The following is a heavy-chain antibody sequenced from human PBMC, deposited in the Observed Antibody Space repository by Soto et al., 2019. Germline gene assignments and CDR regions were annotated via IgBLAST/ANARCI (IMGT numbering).Heavy chain of an antibody. J-gene: IGHJ3*02. D-gene: IGHD2-15*01. CDR2: INPNSGGT. CDR3: ARLPHCSGGSCYSGPNDAFDI. Sequence: ASVKVSCKASGYTFTGYYMHWVRQAPGQGLEWMGWINPNSGGTNYAQKFQGWVTMTRDTSISTAYMELSRLRSDDTAVYYCARLPHCSGGSCYSGPNDAFDIWGQGTMVTVSS. V-gene: IGHV1-2*04. CDR1: GYTFTGYY.